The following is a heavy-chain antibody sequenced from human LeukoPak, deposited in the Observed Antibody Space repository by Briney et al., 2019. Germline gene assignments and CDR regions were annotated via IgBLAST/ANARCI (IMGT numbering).Heavy chain of an antibody. CDR1: GYTLTDYA. Sequence: GASVKVSCKASGYTLTDYAIHWVRQAPGQMLEWMGWINAGNGNTQYSQEFQGRLTIIRDTSAKTAYMELSSLRSEDMAVYYCARNRGSCSGGSCTLAAFDIWGQGTMVAVSS. J-gene: IGHJ3*02. CDR3: ARNRGSCSGGSCTLAAFDI. CDR2: INAGNGNT. V-gene: IGHV1-3*03. D-gene: IGHD2-15*01.